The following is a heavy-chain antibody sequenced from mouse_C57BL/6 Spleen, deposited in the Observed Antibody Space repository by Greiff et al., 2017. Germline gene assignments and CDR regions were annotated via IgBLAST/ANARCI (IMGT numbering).Heavy chain of an antibody. CDR2: IYPRSGNT. D-gene: IGHD4-1*01. CDR1: GYTFTSYG. Sequence: QVQLKESGAELARPGASVKLSCKASGYTFTSYGISWVKQRPGQGLEWIGEIYPRSGNTYYNEKFKGKATLTADKSSSTAYMELRSLTSEDSAVYFCARAPLWDGAYWGQGTLVTVSA. CDR3: ARAPLWDGAY. V-gene: IGHV1-81*01. J-gene: IGHJ3*01.